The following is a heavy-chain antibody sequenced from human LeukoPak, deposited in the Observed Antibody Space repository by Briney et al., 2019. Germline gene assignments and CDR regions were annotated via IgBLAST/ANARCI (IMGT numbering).Heavy chain of an antibody. CDR3: AKSPAKWLYRENWFDP. D-gene: IGHD3-22*01. J-gene: IGHJ5*02. Sequence: QSGGSLRLSCAASGFTFGNAWMSWVRQAPGKGLEWVSAISGSGGSTYYADSVKGRFTISRDNSKNTLYLQMNSLRAEDTAVYYCAKSPAKWLYRENWFDPWGQGTLVTVSS. CDR2: ISGSGGST. CDR1: GFTFGNAW. V-gene: IGHV3-23*01.